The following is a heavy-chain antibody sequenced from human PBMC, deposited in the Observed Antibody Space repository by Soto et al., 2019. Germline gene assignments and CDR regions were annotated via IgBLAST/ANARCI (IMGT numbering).Heavy chain of an antibody. Sequence: PGGSLRLSCAASGFTFSSYGMQWVRQAPGKGLEWVAVISYDGSNKYYADSVKGRFTISRDNSKNTLYLQMNSLRAEDTAVYYCAKAMDIVVVVAATTPDYWGQGTLVTVSS. CDR2: ISYDGSNK. D-gene: IGHD2-15*01. J-gene: IGHJ4*02. CDR3: AKAMDIVVVVAATTPDY. CDR1: GFTFSSYG. V-gene: IGHV3-30*18.